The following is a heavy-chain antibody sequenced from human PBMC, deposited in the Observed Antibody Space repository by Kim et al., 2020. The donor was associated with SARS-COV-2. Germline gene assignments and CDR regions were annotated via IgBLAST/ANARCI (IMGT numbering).Heavy chain of an antibody. D-gene: IGHD3-16*01. CDR3: ARGDYYDQSGYMGF. V-gene: IGHV1-46*01. CDR1: GYTFTTYY. Sequence: ASVKVSCKTSGYTFTTYYMHWVRQAPGQGLEWMGIIYPNGGRTRYAEKFQGRVSMTRDTSTSTVYMEMNSLRSEDTAVYYCARGDYYDQSGYMGFWGQGT. J-gene: IGHJ4*02. CDR2: IYPNGGRT.